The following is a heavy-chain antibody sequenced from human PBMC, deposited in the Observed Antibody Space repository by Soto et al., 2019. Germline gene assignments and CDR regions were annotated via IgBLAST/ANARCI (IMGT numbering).Heavy chain of an antibody. CDR1: GFTVSTKY. CDR3: ARDPWAADY. Sequence: EVQLVESGGGLVQPGGSLRLSCAASGFTVSTKYMSWVRQAPGKGLEWVSVIYSGGRTFYADSVRGRFNISRDNSKNTVKLQMNSLRAEDTAVYYCARDPWAADYWGQGTLVTVSS. D-gene: IGHD3-16*01. CDR2: IYSGGRT. J-gene: IGHJ4*02. V-gene: IGHV3-66*01.